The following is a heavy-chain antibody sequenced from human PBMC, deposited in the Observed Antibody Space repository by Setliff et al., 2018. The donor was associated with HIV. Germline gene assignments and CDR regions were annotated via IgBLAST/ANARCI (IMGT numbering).Heavy chain of an antibody. CDR2: INHSGTA. V-gene: IGHV4-34*01. D-gene: IGHD6-13*01. CDR1: GGSLSSSY. J-gene: IGHJ6*04. CDR3: ASPLSSTWSRGYVDV. Sequence: PSETLSLTCAVYGGSLSSSYWTWIRQAPGKGLEWIGEINHSGTANYNPSLKSRVTMSLDRSKRQFSLKLTSLTAADTAVYYCASPLSSTWSRGYVDVWGNGTTVTVSS.